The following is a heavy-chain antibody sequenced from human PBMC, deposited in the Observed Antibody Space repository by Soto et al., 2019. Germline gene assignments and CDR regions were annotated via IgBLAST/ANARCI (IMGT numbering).Heavy chain of an antibody. CDR1: GDSINGYF. D-gene: IGHD2-21*01. V-gene: IGHV4-59*08. CDR2: IYNSDT. CDR3: ARANHCVTAGCRMGHFDS. Sequence: QVQLQESGPGLVKPSETLSLTCTVSGDSINGYFWSCIRQSPGKGLELIGYIYNSDTNYNPSLKSLVTISVDTSKNQFSLSLSSVTSADTAVYYCARANHCVTAGCRMGHFDSWGQGTLVAVSS. J-gene: IGHJ4*02.